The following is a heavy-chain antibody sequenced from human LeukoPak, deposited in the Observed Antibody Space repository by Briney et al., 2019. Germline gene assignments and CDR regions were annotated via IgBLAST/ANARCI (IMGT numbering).Heavy chain of an antibody. Sequence: SETLSLTCTVSGGSISSSSYYWGWIRQPPGKGLEWIGSIYYTGSTYYNPSLKSRVTISIDTSKNQFSLKLSSVTAADTAVYYCARRLNYSGSYPYDYWGQGTLVTVSS. D-gene: IGHD1-26*01. CDR3: ARRLNYSGSYPYDY. CDR1: GGSISSSSYY. J-gene: IGHJ4*02. V-gene: IGHV4-39*01. CDR2: IYYTGST.